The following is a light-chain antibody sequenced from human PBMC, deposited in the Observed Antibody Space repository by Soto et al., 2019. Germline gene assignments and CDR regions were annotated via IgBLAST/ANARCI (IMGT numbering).Light chain of an antibody. CDR2: AAS. J-gene: IGKJ5*01. Sequence: AIQMTQAASSLSESVGDRVTITCRASQGIRNDLGWYQQKPGKAPKLLIYAASSLQSGVPSRFSGSGSGTDFTLTISSLQPEDFATYYCLQDYNYPITFGQGTRLEIK. CDR3: LQDYNYPIT. CDR1: QGIRND. V-gene: IGKV1-6*01.